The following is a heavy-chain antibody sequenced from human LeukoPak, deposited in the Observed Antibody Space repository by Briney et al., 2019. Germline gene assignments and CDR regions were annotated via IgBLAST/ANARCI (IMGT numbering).Heavy chain of an antibody. CDR1: GYTFNNDG. CDR2: ISTYNGNT. D-gene: IGHD6-19*01. J-gene: IGHJ4*02. V-gene: IGHV1-18*01. CDR3: ARVSSGWSYYFDH. Sequence: ASVKVSCRASGYTFNNDGIIWVRQAPGQGLEWMGWISTYNGNTNYAQNFQGRVTMTTDTSTSTAYMELRSLRSDDTAVYYCARVSSGWSYYFDHWGQGTLVTVSS.